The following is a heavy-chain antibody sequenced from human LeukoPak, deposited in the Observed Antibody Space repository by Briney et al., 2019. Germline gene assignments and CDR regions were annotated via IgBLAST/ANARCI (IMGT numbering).Heavy chain of an antibody. CDR3: AKDGGYSGYEPIDY. Sequence: PAGSLRLSCAPSGFTFNSYAMSWVRQAPRKGLEWVSIITGGGAPYYADSVKGRFTISRDNSKNTLYLQMNSLRAEDTALYYCAKDGGYSGYEPIDYWGQGTLVTVSS. CDR2: ITGGGAP. D-gene: IGHD5-12*01. CDR1: GFTFNSYA. J-gene: IGHJ4*02. V-gene: IGHV3-23*01.